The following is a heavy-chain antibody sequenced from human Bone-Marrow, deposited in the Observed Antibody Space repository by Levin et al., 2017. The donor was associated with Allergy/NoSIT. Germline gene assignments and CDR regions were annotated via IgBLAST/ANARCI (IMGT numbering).Heavy chain of an antibody. D-gene: IGHD3-3*01. CDR2: SYYSGST. Sequence: GSLRLSCTVSGGSVISDSSYWTWVRQTPGQALEWIGYSYYSGSTDYSPSLKSRATISVDTSKNQFSLKLTSVTAADSGVYYCARGNYDFLSGYYIPTFDSWGQGTLVTVSS. J-gene: IGHJ4*02. CDR3: ARGNYDFLSGYYIPTFDS. V-gene: IGHV4-61*01. CDR1: GGSVISDSSY.